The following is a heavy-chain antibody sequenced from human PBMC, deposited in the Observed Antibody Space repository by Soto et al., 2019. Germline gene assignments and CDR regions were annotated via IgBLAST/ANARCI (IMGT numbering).Heavy chain of an antibody. Sequence: QVQLQQWGAGVLKPSETLSLTCAVYGGSFSAYYWSWIRQPPGKGLGWIGEINHSGSTNYNPSLKSRVTTSVDTSTNQFSLKLTSVTAADTAVYYCARVRWDQPWVFDYWGQGTLVTVSS. V-gene: IGHV4-34*01. CDR1: GGSFSAYY. CDR3: ARVRWDQPWVFDY. D-gene: IGHD1-26*01. CDR2: INHSGST. J-gene: IGHJ4*02.